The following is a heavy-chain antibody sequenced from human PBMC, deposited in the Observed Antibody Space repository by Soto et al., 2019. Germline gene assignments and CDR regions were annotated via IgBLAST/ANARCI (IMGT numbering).Heavy chain of an antibody. CDR3: AKDLSYIVATILDY. J-gene: IGHJ4*02. CDR1: GFTFSSYA. CDR2: ISGSGGST. D-gene: IGHD5-12*01. V-gene: IGHV3-23*01. Sequence: GGSLRLSCAASGFTFSSYAMSWVRQAPGKGLEWVSAISGSGGSTYYAGSVKGRFTISRDNSKNTLYLQMNSLRAEDTAVYYCAKDLSYIVATILDYWGQGTLVTVSS.